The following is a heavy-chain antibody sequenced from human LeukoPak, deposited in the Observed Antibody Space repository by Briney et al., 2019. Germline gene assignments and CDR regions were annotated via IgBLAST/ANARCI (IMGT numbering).Heavy chain of an antibody. CDR1: GDSISTSKSY. J-gene: IGHJ4*02. V-gene: IGHV4-39*01. D-gene: IGHD3/OR15-3a*01. CDR2: IYYSGNT. CDR3: ARQTGSGLFILP. Sequence: SETLSLTCTVSGDSISTSKSYWGWIRQPPLKGLEWIGSIYYSGNTYYNASPKSQVSISKDTSKSQFSLRLTSVTAADTAVYYCARQTGSGLFILPGGQGTLVTVSS.